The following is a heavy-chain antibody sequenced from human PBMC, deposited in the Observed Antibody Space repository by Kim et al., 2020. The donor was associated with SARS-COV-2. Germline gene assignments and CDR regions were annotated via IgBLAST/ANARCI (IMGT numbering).Heavy chain of an antibody. CDR3: ARDPSVSRPYGDYVANWFDP. CDR1: GGTFSSYA. Sequence: SVKVSCKASGGTFSSYAISWVRQAPGQGLEWMGGIIPIFGTANYAQKFQGRVTITADESTSTAYMELSSLRSEDTAVYYCARDPSVSRPYGDYVANWFDPWGQGTLVTVSS. CDR2: IIPIFGTA. V-gene: IGHV1-69*13. D-gene: IGHD4-17*01. J-gene: IGHJ5*02.